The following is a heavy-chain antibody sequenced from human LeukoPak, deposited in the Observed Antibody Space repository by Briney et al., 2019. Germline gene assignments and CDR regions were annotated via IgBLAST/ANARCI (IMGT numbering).Heavy chain of an antibody. CDR2: ITASGTTI. D-gene: IGHD6-19*01. CDR3: ARTIMRDSGWSFYFDS. J-gene: IGHJ4*02. V-gene: IGHV3-48*03. Sequence: GGSLRLSCAASGFTFSSYAMSWVRQAPGKGLEWLSSITASGTTIYYADSVRGRFRISRDNAKTSLFLHMNSLKSEDTGIYYCARTIMRDSGWSFYFDSWGLGTLVTVSS. CDR1: GFTFSSYA.